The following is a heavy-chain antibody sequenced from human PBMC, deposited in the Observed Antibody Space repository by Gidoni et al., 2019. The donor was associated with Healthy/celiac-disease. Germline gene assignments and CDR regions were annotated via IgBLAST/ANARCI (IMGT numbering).Heavy chain of an antibody. J-gene: IGHJ3*02. CDR1: GYTFTGYY. CDR2: INPNSGGT. Sequence: QVQLVQSGAEVKKPGASVKVSCKAAGYTFTGYYLHWVRQSPGQGLEWMGWINPNSGGTNYAQKFQGWVTMTRDTSISTAYMELSRLRSDDTAVYYCAVAYSSSHDAFDIWGQGTMVTVSS. V-gene: IGHV1-2*04. D-gene: IGHD6-13*01. CDR3: AVAYSSSHDAFDI.